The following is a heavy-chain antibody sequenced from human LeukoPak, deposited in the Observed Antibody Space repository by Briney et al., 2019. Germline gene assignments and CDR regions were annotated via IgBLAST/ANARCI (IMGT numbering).Heavy chain of an antibody. J-gene: IGHJ4*02. CDR1: GSTFSLYA. D-gene: IGHD2-2*01. CDR2: INDESSDI. V-gene: IGHV3-21*05. CDR3: ARDTFQPGLIDS. Sequence: PGGSLRLSCAASGSTFSLYAMNWVRQAPGKGLEWVSYINDESSDIHYAGSVRGRFTISRDDARQTLYLQLSSPRVEDTAVYYCARDTFQPGLIDSWGQGTLVTVSS.